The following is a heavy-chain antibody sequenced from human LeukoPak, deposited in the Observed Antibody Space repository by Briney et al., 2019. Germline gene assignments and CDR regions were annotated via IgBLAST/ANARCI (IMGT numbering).Heavy chain of an antibody. D-gene: IGHD1-1*01. Sequence: PGGSLRLSCAASGFTFSDYYMNWSRQAPGKGLEWVSYISSSSSYTNYADSVKGRFTISRDNAKSSLYLQMNSLRAEDTAVYYCASWYNWDDGDYWGQGTLVTVSS. CDR2: ISSSSSYT. CDR3: ASWYNWDDGDY. CDR1: GFTFSDYY. J-gene: IGHJ4*02. V-gene: IGHV3-11*03.